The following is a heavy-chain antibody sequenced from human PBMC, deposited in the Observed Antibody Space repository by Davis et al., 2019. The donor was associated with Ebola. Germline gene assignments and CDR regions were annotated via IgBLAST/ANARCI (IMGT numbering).Heavy chain of an antibody. Sequence: GGSLRLSCAASGFTFSSYAMSWVRQAPGKGLEWVSAISGSGGSTYYADSVKGRFTISRDNSKNTLYLQMNSLRAEDTAVYYCAKAPYYYDSSGYYGLGAFDIWGQGTMVTVSS. D-gene: IGHD3-22*01. CDR1: GFTFSSYA. V-gene: IGHV3-23*01. J-gene: IGHJ3*02. CDR3: AKAPYYYDSSGYYGLGAFDI. CDR2: ISGSGGST.